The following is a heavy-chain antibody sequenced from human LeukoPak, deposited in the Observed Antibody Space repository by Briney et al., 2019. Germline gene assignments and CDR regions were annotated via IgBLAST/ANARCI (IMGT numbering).Heavy chain of an antibody. V-gene: IGHV3-11*01. CDR3: AQVDIAIVPGAVAEFFQN. CDR2: ISSSGSTT. J-gene: IGHJ1*01. Sequence: GGSLRLSCAASGFTFSDYYMSWIRHAPGKGLECVSYISSSGSTTYYADSVKGRFTISSDNAKNSLYLQMNSLRAEDTAVYFCAQVDIAIVPGAVAEFFQNWGQGNLVIVSS. CDR1: GFTFSDYY. D-gene: IGHD2-2*03.